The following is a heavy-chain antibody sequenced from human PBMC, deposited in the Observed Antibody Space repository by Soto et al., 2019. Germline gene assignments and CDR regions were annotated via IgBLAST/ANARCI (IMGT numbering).Heavy chain of an antibody. D-gene: IGHD2-8*01. CDR2: ISSNGGST. CDR1: GFTFSSYA. Sequence: GGSLRLSCAASGFTFSSYAMHWVRQAPGKGLEYVSAISSNGGSTYYANSVKGRFTISRDNSKNTLYLQMGSLRAEDMAVYYCARPGQESYCTNGVCPDEEYYYMDVWGKGTTVTVSS. V-gene: IGHV3-64*01. CDR3: ARPGQESYCTNGVCPDEEYYYMDV. J-gene: IGHJ6*03.